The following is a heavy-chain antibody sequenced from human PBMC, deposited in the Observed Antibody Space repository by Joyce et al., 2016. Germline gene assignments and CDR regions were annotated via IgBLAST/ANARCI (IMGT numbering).Heavy chain of an antibody. V-gene: IGHV4-39*01. Sequence: QLHLQESGPGLVKPSETLSLTCTVSGGSISSSSDYWDWIRQPPGKGLEWIWWIYYSGSSYSNPSLKSRVTTSVDTSKNQFSLKLSSVTPADTAVYYCARRSGYSSGRWGVTWFDPWGQGTLVTVSS. CDR2: IYYSGSS. CDR1: GGSISSSSDY. D-gene: IGHD6-25*01. CDR3: ARRSGYSSGRWGVTWFDP. J-gene: IGHJ5*02.